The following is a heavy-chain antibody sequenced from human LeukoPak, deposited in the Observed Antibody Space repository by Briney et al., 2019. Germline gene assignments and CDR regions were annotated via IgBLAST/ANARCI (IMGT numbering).Heavy chain of an antibody. CDR1: GFIFSSYG. D-gene: IGHD3-10*01. V-gene: IGHV3-30*18. Sequence: GGSLRLPCAASGFIFSSYGMHWVRQAPGKGLEWVAVISYDGSNKYYADSVKGRFTISRDNSKNTLYLQMNSLRAEDTAVYYCAKDLGAYYYGSGRSYEYYYYGMDVWGQGTTVTVSS. CDR2: ISYDGSNK. J-gene: IGHJ6*02. CDR3: AKDLGAYYYGSGRSYEYYYYGMDV.